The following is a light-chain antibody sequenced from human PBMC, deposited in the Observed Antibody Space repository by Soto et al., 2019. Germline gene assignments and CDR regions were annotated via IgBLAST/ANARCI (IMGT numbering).Light chain of an antibody. Sequence: QSVLTQPASVSGSPGQSINISCTGTSSDVGGYNYDSWYQQHPGKAPKLMIYDVSNRPSGVSNRFSGSKSGNTASLTISGLQAEDEADYYCSSYTSSSTLVVFGGGTKLTVL. V-gene: IGLV2-14*01. CDR3: SSYTSSSTLVV. CDR2: DVS. CDR1: SSDVGGYNY. J-gene: IGLJ2*01.